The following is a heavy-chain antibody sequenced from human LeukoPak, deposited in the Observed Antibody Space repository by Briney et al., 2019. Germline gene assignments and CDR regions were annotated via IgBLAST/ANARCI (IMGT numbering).Heavy chain of an antibody. CDR1: GFTFSSYS. J-gene: IGHJ4*02. Sequence: GGSLRLSCAASGFTFSSYSMNWVRQAPGKGLEWVSSISSSSSYIYYADSVKGRFTIPRDNAKNSLYLQMNSLRAEDTAVYYCARGISWRPIAVAPFDYWGQGTLVTVSS. D-gene: IGHD6-19*01. CDR3: ARGISWRPIAVAPFDY. V-gene: IGHV3-21*01. CDR2: ISSSSSYI.